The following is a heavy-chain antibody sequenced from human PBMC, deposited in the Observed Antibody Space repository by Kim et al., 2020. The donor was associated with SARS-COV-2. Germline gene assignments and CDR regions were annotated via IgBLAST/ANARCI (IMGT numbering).Heavy chain of an antibody. J-gene: IGHJ4*02. Sequence: GGSLRLSCAASGFTFSSYAMHWVRQAPGKGLEWVAVISYDGSNKYYADSVKGRFTISRDNSKNTLYLQMNSLRAEDTAVYYCARDQYGVDYYDSSGYYGTFDYWGQGTLVTVSS. CDR3: ARDQYGVDYYDSSGYYGTFDY. CDR1: GFTFSSYA. D-gene: IGHD3-22*01. CDR2: ISYDGSNK. V-gene: IGHV3-30*04.